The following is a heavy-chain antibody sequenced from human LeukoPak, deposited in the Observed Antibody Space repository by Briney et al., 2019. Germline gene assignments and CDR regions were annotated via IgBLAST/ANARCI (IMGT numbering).Heavy chain of an antibody. Sequence: SETLSLTCTVYGGSISTPDWSWIRHPPRKALEWIGYIYYSGSTNYNRSLKRRVTISVDTSKKQFSLKLSSVTAADTDVYYCARGATSLSYFDSRGQGTLVTVSS. CDR3: ARGATSLSYFDS. D-gene: IGHD2/OR15-2a*01. J-gene: IGHJ4*02. CDR2: IYYSGST. CDR1: GGSISTPD. V-gene: IGHV4-59*11.